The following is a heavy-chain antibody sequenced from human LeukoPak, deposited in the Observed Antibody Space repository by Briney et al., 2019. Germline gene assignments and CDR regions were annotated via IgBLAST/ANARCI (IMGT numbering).Heavy chain of an antibody. Sequence: ASVKVSCKASGYTFTSYDINWVRQATGQGLEWMGWMNPNSGYTGYAQKFQGRVTMTRNTSISTAYMELSSLRSEDTAVYYCARGRRICSSTSCSLYYFDYWGQGTLVTVSS. CDR3: ARGRRICSSTSCSLYYFDY. CDR1: GYTFTSYD. D-gene: IGHD2-2*01. CDR2: MNPNSGYT. V-gene: IGHV1-8*01. J-gene: IGHJ4*02.